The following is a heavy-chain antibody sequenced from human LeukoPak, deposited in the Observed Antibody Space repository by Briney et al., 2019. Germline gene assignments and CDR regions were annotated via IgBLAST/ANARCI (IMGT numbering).Heavy chain of an antibody. Sequence: SETLSLTCTVSGGSMNNYYWNWIRQPPGKGLEWIGYSYYSGSTNYNPSLKSRVNISVDTSKNQFSLNLSSVTAADTAVYYCARLGTVAMPFDYWGQGTLVTVSS. V-gene: IGHV4-59*08. CDR1: GGSMNNYY. CDR3: ARLGTVAMPFDY. J-gene: IGHJ4*02. CDR2: SYYSGST. D-gene: IGHD2-2*01.